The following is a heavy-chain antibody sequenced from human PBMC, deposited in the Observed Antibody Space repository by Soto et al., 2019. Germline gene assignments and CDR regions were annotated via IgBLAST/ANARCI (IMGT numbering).Heavy chain of an antibody. D-gene: IGHD1-1*01. J-gene: IGHJ4*02. CDR2: INPSAGTT. Sequence: QVQLVQSGAEVKKPGASVKVSCTASGYTFTSYWMHWVRQAPGQGLEWMGIINPSAGTTNYAQKFQGRVTMTRDTSTSTVYMDLSSLRSEDTAVYYCTRSEYDPIFDYWGQGTLVTVSS. CDR1: GYTFTSYW. V-gene: IGHV1-46*03. CDR3: TRSEYDPIFDY.